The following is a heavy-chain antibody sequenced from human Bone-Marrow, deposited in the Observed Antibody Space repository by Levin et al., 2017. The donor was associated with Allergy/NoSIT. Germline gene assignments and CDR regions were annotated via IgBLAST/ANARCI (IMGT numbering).Heavy chain of an antibody. V-gene: IGHV1-3*04. CDR2: INTGNGNT. Sequence: ASVKVSCKASGYTFTNHAIHWLRQAPGQRPEWMGWINTGNGNTKFSQTLRRTFIMSRDTSANTVHLQMDGLRSEDTAVFFCARGRNRWLVPDVFDVWGPGTWVTVSA. D-gene: IGHD6-19*01. J-gene: IGHJ3*01. CDR1: GYTFTNHA. CDR3: ARGRNRWLVPDVFDV.